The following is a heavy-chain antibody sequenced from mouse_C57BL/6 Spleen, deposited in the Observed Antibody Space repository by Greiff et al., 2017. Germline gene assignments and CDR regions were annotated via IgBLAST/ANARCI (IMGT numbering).Heavy chain of an antibody. Sequence: QVQLKQPGAELVKPGASVKLSCKASGYTFTSYWMHWVKQRPGRGLEWIGRIDPNSGGTKYNEKFKSKATRTVDKPSSTAYMQLSSLTSEDSAVYYCARGGTVVAATWFAYWGQGTLVTVSA. V-gene: IGHV1-72*01. CDR3: ARGGTVVAATWFAY. J-gene: IGHJ3*01. CDR1: GYTFTSYW. CDR2: IDPNSGGT. D-gene: IGHD1-1*01.